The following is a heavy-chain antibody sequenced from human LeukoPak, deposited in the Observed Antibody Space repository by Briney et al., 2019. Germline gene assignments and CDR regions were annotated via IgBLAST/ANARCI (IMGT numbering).Heavy chain of an antibody. CDR3: ARAVRGVTIFGVVIYFDY. CDR1: GGSISSGDYY. Sequence: KASETLSLTCTVSGGSISSGDYYWSWIRQPPGKGLEWIGYIYYSGSTYYNPSLKSRVTISVDTSKNQFSLKLSSVTAADTAVYYCARAVRGVTIFGVVIYFDYWGQGTLVTVSS. V-gene: IGHV4-30-4*01. D-gene: IGHD3-3*01. J-gene: IGHJ4*02. CDR2: IYYSGST.